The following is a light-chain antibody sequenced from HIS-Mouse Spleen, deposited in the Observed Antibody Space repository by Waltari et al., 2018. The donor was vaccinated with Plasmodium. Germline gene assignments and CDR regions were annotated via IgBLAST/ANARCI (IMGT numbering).Light chain of an antibody. CDR2: DVS. J-gene: IGLJ2*01. CDR3: CSYAGSYTLV. CDR1: SRYVGGYNY. V-gene: IGLV2-11*01. Sequence: QSALTQPPPVSGPPGQSVPIPCTGTSRYVGGYNYVYWYHQHPGKAPKLMIYDVSTRPSGVPDRFSGSKSGNTASLTISGLQAEDEADYYCCSYAGSYTLVFGGGTKLTVL.